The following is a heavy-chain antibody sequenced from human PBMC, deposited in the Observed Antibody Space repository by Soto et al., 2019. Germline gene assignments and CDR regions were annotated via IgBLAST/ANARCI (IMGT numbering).Heavy chain of an antibody. J-gene: IGHJ3*02. V-gene: IGHV5-51*01. CDR2: IYPGDSDS. CDR1: GYSFTTYW. CDR3: ARSPVSNPRLEAPSDI. Sequence: GESLKISCKGSGYSFTTYWLAWVRQMPGKGLEYMGIIYPGDSDSRYSPAFQGQVTISADKSINTAYLQWTSLKASDTAIYYCARSPVSNPRLEAPSDIWGQRTRVTVSS. D-gene: IGHD3-3*01.